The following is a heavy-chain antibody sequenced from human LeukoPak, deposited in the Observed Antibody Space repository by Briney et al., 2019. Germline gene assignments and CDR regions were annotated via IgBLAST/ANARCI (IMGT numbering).Heavy chain of an antibody. V-gene: IGHV4-34*01. CDR2: VDHRGII. D-gene: IGHD2/OR15-2a*01. J-gene: IGHJ4*02. Sequence: PSETLSLTCAVYSTSFNDYYWSWLRQSPGKGLEWIGEVDHRGIINYNPSLKSRITISPDTSKSHFSLNLTSVTAADMAVYYCARRQLSLLWYFDYWGQGTPVTVSS. CDR3: ARRQLSLLWYFDY. CDR1: STSFNDYY.